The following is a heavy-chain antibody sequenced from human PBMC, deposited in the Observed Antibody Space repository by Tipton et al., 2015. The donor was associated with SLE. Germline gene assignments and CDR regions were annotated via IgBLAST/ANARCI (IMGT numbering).Heavy chain of an antibody. V-gene: IGHV3-23*01. CDR1: GFTFSSYA. D-gene: IGHD6-19*01. Sequence: SLRLSCAASGFTFSSYAMSWVRQAPGKGLEWVSAISGSGGSTYYADSVKGRFTISRDNSKNTLYLQMNSLRAEDTAVYYCARASPGQWLVRGYFDYWGQGTLVTVSS. CDR2: ISGSGGST. J-gene: IGHJ4*02. CDR3: ARASPGQWLVRGYFDY.